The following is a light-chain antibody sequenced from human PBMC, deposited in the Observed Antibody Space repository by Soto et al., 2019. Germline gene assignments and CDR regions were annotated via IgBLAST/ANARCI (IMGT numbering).Light chain of an antibody. CDR2: SVF. Sequence: EIVLTQSPGTLSLSPGERASLSCRTSQSISTNSLVWYQQKPGQAPRVVIDSVFSRATGIPDRFSGSRSGRDFTLTISRLEPEDVAVYYCQLYGNSPPHTFGQGTKLEIK. J-gene: IGKJ2*01. CDR3: QLYGNSPPHT. CDR1: QSISTNS. V-gene: IGKV3-20*01.